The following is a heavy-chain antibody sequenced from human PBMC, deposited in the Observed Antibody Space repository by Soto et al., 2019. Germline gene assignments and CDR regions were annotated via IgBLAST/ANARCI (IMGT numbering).Heavy chain of an antibody. V-gene: IGHV1-46*01. CDR3: ARDGYDIYGMDV. D-gene: IGHD2-2*03. CDR1: GYTFTSYY. J-gene: IGHJ6*02. Sequence: ASVKVSCKAFGYTFTSYYMHWVRQAPGQGLEWMGIINPSGGSTSYAQKFQGRVTMTRDTSTSTVYMELSSLRSEDTAVYYCARDGYDIYGMDVWGQGTTVTVSS. CDR2: INPSGGST.